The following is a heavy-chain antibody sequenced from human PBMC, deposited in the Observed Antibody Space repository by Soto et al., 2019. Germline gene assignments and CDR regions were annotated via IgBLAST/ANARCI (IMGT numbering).Heavy chain of an antibody. D-gene: IGHD6-13*01. CDR1: GFTFSSYA. CDR3: AKGWGSSWYTFDY. Sequence: EVQLLESGGGVVQPGGSLRLSCAASGFTFSSYAMSWVRQAPGKGLEWVSSISGGGVSTYYADSVKGRFTVSRDNFKNMLYLQLNSLRAEDTAVYYCAKGWGSSWYTFDYWGQGTLVTVSS. J-gene: IGHJ4*02. V-gene: IGHV3-23*01. CDR2: ISGGGVST.